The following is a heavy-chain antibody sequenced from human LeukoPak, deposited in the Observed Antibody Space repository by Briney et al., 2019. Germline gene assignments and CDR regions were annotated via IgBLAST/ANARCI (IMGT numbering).Heavy chain of an antibody. CDR3: AKGGSPSCYSSSGY. Sequence: SETLSLTCTVSGGXISGYYCNWIRQPPGKGLEWIAYIFFSGSTDYNPSLKSRVTISVDTSKNQFSLKLSSVTAADTAVYYCAKGGSPSCYSSSGYWGQGTLVTVSS. J-gene: IGHJ4*02. D-gene: IGHD2-2*01. CDR2: IFFSGST. V-gene: IGHV4-59*08. CDR1: GGXISGYY.